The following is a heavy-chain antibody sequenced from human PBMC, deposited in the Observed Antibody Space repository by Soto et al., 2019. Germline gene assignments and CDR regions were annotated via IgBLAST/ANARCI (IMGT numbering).Heavy chain of an antibody. D-gene: IGHD3-3*01. V-gene: IGHV2-70*01. CDR1: GFSLSSIGMC. CDR3: ARSITRSGFFNWFDS. J-gene: IGHJ5*01. Sequence: SGPTLVNPTQTLTLTCTFSGFSLSSIGMCVSWIRQPPGKALEWLALIDWDGDEYYSTSLETRLTISKDTSKNQVVLTMSNTDPVDTATYYCARSITRSGFFNWFDSWGQGTLVTVS. CDR2: IDWDGDE.